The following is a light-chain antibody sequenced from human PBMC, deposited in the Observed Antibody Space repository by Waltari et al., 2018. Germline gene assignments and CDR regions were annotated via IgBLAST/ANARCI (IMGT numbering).Light chain of an antibody. Sequence: DIQMTQSPSSLSASVGDRVTITCQASQDISSYLNWYQQKPGKAPKLLIYAASSLQSGVPSRFSGSGSGTDFTLTISSLQPEDFATYYCQQSYSTPFTFGPGTKVDIK. CDR3: QQSYSTPFT. V-gene: IGKV1-39*01. J-gene: IGKJ3*01. CDR1: QDISSY. CDR2: AAS.